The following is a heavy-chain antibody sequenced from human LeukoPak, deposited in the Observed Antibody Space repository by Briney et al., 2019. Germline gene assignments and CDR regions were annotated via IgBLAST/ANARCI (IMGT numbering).Heavy chain of an antibody. CDR3: VKGTTGWDYYYYYGMDV. D-gene: IGHD1-1*01. CDR2: IIPILGIA. Sequence: SVKVSCKASGGTFSSYAISWVRQAPGQGLEWMGRIIPILGIANYAQKFQGRVTITADKSTSTAYMELSSLRSEDTAVYYCVKGTTGWDYYYYYGMDVWGQGTTVTVSS. J-gene: IGHJ6*02. CDR1: GGTFSSYA. V-gene: IGHV1-69*04.